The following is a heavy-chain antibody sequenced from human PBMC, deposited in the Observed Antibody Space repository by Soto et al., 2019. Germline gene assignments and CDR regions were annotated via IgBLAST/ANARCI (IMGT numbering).Heavy chain of an antibody. CDR1: GFTFSSYG. CDR3: AKIGVVVVAATPFDY. J-gene: IGHJ4*02. V-gene: IGHV3-30*18. D-gene: IGHD2-15*01. CDR2: ISYDGSNK. Sequence: VQLVESGGGVVQPGRSLRLSCAASGFTFSSYGMHWVRQAPGKGLEWVAVISYDGSNKYYADSVKGRFTISRDNSKNTLYLQMNSLRAEDTAVYYCAKIGVVVVAATPFDYWGQGTLVTVSS.